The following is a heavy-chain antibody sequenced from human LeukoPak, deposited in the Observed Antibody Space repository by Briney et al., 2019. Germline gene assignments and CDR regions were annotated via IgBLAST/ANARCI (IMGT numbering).Heavy chain of an antibody. CDR1: GGSISSYY. J-gene: IGHJ3*02. V-gene: IGHV4-59*08. CDR3: ATFGELLFGAFDI. CDR2: IYYSGST. D-gene: IGHD3-10*01. Sequence: SETLSLTCIVSGGSISSYYWSWIRQPPGKGLEWIGYIYYSGSTNYNPSLKSRVTISVDTSKNQFSLKLSSVTAADTAVYYCATFGELLFGAFDIWGQGTMVTVSS.